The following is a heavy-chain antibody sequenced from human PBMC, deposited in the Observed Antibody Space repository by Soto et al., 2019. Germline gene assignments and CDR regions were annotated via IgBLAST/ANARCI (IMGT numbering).Heavy chain of an antibody. CDR2: ISGRGEST. D-gene: IGHD6-13*01. Sequence: EAQLLESGGGLVQPGGSLRLSCAVSGFTFSSYAMSWVRQAPGKGLEWVSAISGRGESTYYADSVKGRFTISRDNSKNTLILQMNSLRVEDTAVYYCASWREQQLSRGYYGMDVWGQGTTVTVSS. J-gene: IGHJ6*02. CDR3: ASWREQQLSRGYYGMDV. CDR1: GFTFSSYA. V-gene: IGHV3-23*01.